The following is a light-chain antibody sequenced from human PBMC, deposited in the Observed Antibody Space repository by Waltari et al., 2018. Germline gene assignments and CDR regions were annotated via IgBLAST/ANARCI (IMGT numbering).Light chain of an antibody. J-gene: IGLJ2*01. Sequence: SYELTQPPSVSVSPGQTASITCSGDKLGDKYACWYQQKPGQSPVLVIYQDSKRPSGIPSRLSGSNSGNTATLTISGTQAMDEADYYCQGWDSSTVVFGGGTKLTVL. CDR3: QGWDSSTVV. V-gene: IGLV3-1*01. CDR2: QDS. CDR1: KLGDKY.